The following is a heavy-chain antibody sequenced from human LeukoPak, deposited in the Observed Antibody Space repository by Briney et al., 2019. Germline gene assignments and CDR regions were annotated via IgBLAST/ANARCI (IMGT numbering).Heavy chain of an antibody. Sequence: SETLSLNCAVDGGSFSGYYWSWIRQPPGNCLAFIGEINHSGSTNYNPSLKSRVTISVDTSKNQFSLKLSSVTAADTAVYYCARHPKAALHKLNWFDPWGQGTLVTVSS. CDR2: INHSGST. V-gene: IGHV4-34*01. CDR1: GGSFSGYY. J-gene: IGHJ5*02. D-gene: IGHD6-13*01. CDR3: ARHPKAALHKLNWFDP.